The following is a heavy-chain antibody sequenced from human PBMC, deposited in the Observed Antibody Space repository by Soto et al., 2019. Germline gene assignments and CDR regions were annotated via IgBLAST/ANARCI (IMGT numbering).Heavy chain of an antibody. Sequence: QVQLVQSGAEVKKPGASVKVSCKASGYTFTSYGISWVRQAPGQGHEWMGWISAYNGNTNYAQKLQGRVTMTTDTSTSTAYLELRSLRTDDTAVYYCASPLSYDIDFDSRGQGTLVTVAS. V-gene: IGHV1-18*04. D-gene: IGHD3-9*01. CDR2: ISAYNGNT. CDR1: GYTFTSYG. J-gene: IGHJ4*02. CDR3: ASPLSYDIDFDS.